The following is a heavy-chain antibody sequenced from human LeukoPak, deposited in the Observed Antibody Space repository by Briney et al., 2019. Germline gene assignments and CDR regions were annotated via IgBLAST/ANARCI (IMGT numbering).Heavy chain of an antibody. CDR2: ISAYNGNT. J-gene: IGHJ4*02. CDR1: GYTFTGYY. Sequence: ASVKVSCKASGYTFTGYYMHWVRQAPGQGLEWMGWISAYNGNTNYAQKLQGRVTMTRNTSISTAYMELSSLRSEDTAVYYCARALRGAVAFYFDYWGQGTLVTVSS. CDR3: ARALRGAVAFYFDY. V-gene: IGHV1-2*02. D-gene: IGHD3-10*01.